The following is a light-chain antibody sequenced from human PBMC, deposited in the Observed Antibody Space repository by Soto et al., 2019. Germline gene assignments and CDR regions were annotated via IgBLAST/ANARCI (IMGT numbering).Light chain of an antibody. CDR1: QSVGGN. Sequence: EIVVTQSPATLSVSPGERATLSCRASQSVGGNLAWYQQKPGQAPRLLMHGASTRATGIPARSSGSGSGTEFTLTISSLQSEDFAVYYCQQYNNWQGTFGQGTKVDIK. CDR2: GAS. J-gene: IGKJ1*01. CDR3: QQYNNWQGT. V-gene: IGKV3-15*01.